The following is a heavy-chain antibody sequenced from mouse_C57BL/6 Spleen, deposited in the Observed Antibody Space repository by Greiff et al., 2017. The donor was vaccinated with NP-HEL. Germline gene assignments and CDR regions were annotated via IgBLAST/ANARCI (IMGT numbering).Heavy chain of an antibody. CDR1: GYTFTSYW. D-gene: IGHD1-1*01. V-gene: IGHV1-72*01. CDR2: IDPNSGGT. Sequence: QVQLKESGAELVKPGASVKLSCKASGYTFTSYWMHWVQQRPGRGLEWIGRIDPNSGGTKYNEKFKSKATLTVDKPSSTAYMQLSSLTSEDSAVYYCARDYYGSSFDWYFDVWGTGTTVTVSS. CDR3: ARDYYGSSFDWYFDV. J-gene: IGHJ1*03.